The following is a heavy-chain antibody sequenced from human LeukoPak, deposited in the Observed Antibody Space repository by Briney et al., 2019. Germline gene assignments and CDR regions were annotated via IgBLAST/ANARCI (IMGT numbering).Heavy chain of an antibody. Sequence: GGSLRLSCAASGFIYSSYWMTWVRQAPGKGVEWVANIKQDGSEKYDVDSVKGRFTISRDNAQNSLYLQMNSLRAEDTAVYYCARVYRSSSGYCFDYWGQGTLVTVSS. CDR1: GFIYSSYW. CDR3: ARVYRSSSGYCFDY. CDR2: IKQDGSEK. D-gene: IGHD6-6*01. V-gene: IGHV3-7*01. J-gene: IGHJ4*02.